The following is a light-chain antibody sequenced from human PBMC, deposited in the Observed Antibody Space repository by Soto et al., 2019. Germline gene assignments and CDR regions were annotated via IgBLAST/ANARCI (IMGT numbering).Light chain of an antibody. CDR2: SIS. CDR1: TGAVTSGYY. CDR3: LLYYGGAQLV. J-gene: IGLJ2*01. Sequence: QAVVTQEPSLTVSPGGTVTLTCASSTGAVTSGYYPNWFQQKPGQAPSALIYSISNKHSWTPARFSGSLLWGKAALTLSGGQPEDEAEYYCLLYYGGAQLVFGGGTKLTVL. V-gene: IGLV7-43*01.